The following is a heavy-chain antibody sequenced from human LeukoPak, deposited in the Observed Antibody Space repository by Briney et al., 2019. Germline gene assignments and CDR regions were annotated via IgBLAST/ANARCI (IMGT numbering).Heavy chain of an antibody. CDR3: AKDKMELPYYFDY. V-gene: IGHV3-23*01. CDR2: ISGSGGST. D-gene: IGHD1-7*01. CDR1: GFTFGNYA. J-gene: IGHJ4*02. Sequence: GGSLRLSCAASGFTFGNYAMSWVRQAPGKGLEWVSAISGSGGSTYYADSVKGRFTISRDNSKNTLYLQVNSLRAEDTAVYYCAKDKMELPYYFDYWGQGILVTVSS.